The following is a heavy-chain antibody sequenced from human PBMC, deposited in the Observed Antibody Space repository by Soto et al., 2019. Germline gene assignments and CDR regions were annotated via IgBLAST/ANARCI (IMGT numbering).Heavy chain of an antibody. CDR2: IIPIFGTA. D-gene: IGHD4-17*01. CDR1: GGTFSSYA. Sequence: QVQLVQSAAEVKKPGASVKVSCKASGGTFSSYAISWVRQPPGQGLEWMGGIIPIFGTANYAQKFQGRVTITADESTSKAYMELSSLRAEDTAVDYCARVGYDYGDSSHFYYWGRGTLVTVSS. V-gene: IGHV1-69*13. J-gene: IGHJ4*02. CDR3: ARVGYDYGDSSHFYY.